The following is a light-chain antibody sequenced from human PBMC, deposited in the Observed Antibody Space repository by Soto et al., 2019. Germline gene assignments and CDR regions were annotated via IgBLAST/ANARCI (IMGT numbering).Light chain of an antibody. V-gene: IGKV1-5*01. CDR1: QSISSW. J-gene: IGKJ3*01. Sequence: DIRMTQSPSTLSASVGDRVTITCRASQSISSWLAWYQQKPGKAPKLLIYDASSLESGVPSRFSGSGSGTEFTLTISSLQPDDFATYYCQQYNSYPIPFGPGTKVDIK. CDR2: DAS. CDR3: QQYNSYPIP.